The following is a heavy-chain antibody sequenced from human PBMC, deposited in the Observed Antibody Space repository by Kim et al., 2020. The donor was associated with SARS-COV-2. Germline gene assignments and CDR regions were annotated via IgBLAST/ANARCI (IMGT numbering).Heavy chain of an antibody. CDR3: ARYSSTSHFDY. CDR1: GDSFRSFY. Sequence: SETLSLTCTVSGDSFRSFYWSWIRQPPGQGLEWIAYFYYNADSIYNPSLKSRVTMTGDTAKNQFSLKLSSVTAADTAMYYCARYSSTSHFDYWGQGILVTVSS. CDR2: FYYNADS. J-gene: IGHJ4*02. D-gene: IGHD2-2*01. V-gene: IGHV4-59*01.